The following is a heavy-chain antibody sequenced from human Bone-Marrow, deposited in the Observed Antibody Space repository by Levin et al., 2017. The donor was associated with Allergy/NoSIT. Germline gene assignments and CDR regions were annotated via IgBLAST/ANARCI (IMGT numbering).Heavy chain of an antibody. V-gene: IGHV1-2*06. D-gene: IGHD2-8*02. CDR3: TRDLVGYDAFDI. CDR2: MNPDNGRT. J-gene: IGHJ3*02. CDR1: GYTFIDYY. Sequence: RASVKVSCKTSGYTFIDYYIHWVRQAPGQGLEWMGRMNPDNGRTDYAQNFQGRVTMTRDTSITTAYMELSRLRSDDTAVYFYTRDLVGYDAFDIWGQGTTVIVSS.